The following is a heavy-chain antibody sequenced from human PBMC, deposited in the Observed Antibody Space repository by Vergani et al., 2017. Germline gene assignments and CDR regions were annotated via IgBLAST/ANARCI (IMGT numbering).Heavy chain of an antibody. CDR2: IYLGGTT. CDR3: ARGPSVVQGHYIYYYSYFMDV. J-gene: IGHJ6*03. Sequence: QVHLQEAGPGLVKPAETLSLTCTFSGYSMNHYYWNWIRQTPGKGLAWIGYIYLGGTTTYNPSLESRVSLSADTSKNQFSLQVTSVTAADTGVYYCARGPSVVQGHYIYYYSYFMDVWGKGTTVTVSS. D-gene: IGHD2-15*01. CDR1: GYSMNHYY. V-gene: IGHV4-59*01.